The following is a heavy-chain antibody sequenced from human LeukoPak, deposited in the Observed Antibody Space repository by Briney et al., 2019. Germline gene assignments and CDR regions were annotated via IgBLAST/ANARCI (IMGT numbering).Heavy chain of an antibody. Sequence: GASVKVSGKASGYTFTNFPIGWVRQAPGQGLEWMGWISAYNGYTKYAPSLQGRVTMTTDTSTSTAYMQLRSLRSDDTAMYYCARVGGNYEGLIDYWGQGTLVTVSS. CDR2: ISAYNGYT. CDR3: ARVGGNYEGLIDY. V-gene: IGHV1-18*01. J-gene: IGHJ4*02. CDR1: GYTFTNFP. D-gene: IGHD1-26*01.